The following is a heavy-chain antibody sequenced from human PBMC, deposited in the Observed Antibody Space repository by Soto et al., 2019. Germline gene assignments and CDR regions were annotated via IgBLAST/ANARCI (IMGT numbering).Heavy chain of an antibody. J-gene: IGHJ5*02. V-gene: IGHV2-26*01. Sequence: QVTLKESGPVLVKPTETLTLTCTVSGFSLSNARMGVSWIRQPPGKALEWLAHIFSNDETSYNTSLNSRLTLTKDTSKSQVVLTMTSMDPVDTATSYCARIRDVVWFDPWGQGTLVTVSS. CDR3: ARIRDVVWFDP. D-gene: IGHD2-15*01. CDR1: GFSLSNARMG. CDR2: IFSNDET.